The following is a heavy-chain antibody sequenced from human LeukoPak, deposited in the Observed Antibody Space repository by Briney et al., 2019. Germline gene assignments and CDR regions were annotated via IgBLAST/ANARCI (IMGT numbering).Heavy chain of an antibody. J-gene: IGHJ3*02. CDR3: ARDYGRGLGENAFVI. D-gene: IGHD3-16*01. Sequence: VGSLRLSCVASGFTFSSYEMNWVRQAPGKGLEWVSYISRSGGTIYYADSVKGRFTISRDNAKNSLYLQMNSLRAADTAVYYCARDYGRGLGENAFVIWGQGTVVTVSS. CDR2: ISRSGGTI. CDR1: GFTFSSYE. V-gene: IGHV3-48*03.